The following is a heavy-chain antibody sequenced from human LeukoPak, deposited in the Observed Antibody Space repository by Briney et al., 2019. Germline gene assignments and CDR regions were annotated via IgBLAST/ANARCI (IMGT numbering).Heavy chain of an antibody. D-gene: IGHD3-10*01. V-gene: IGHV4-59*01. CDR3: AADRQQGGSGSYWFDP. CDR1: RGSITTYY. CDR2: IYHSGST. J-gene: IGHJ5*02. Sequence: SETLSLTCTVSRGSITTYYWSWIRQTTGKGLEWIGNIYHSGSTTYNPSLRSRVTISVDTSKNQFSLRLTSVTAADTAVYYCAADRQQGGSGSYWFDPWGQGTQVTVSS.